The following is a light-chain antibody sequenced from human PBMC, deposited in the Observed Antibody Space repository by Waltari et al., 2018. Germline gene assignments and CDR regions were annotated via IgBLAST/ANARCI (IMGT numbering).Light chain of an antibody. J-gene: IGKJ3*01. CDR3: QQYGSSPLT. Sequence: IVLTQSPCTLSLSPGERATLSCRASQSVRSDYVAWYQQKPGQAPRLLIHGASSRAPGIPDRFSGSASGTGFTLTISRLESEDFAVYYCQQYGSSPLTFGPGTKVDIK. V-gene: IGKV3-20*01. CDR1: QSVRSDY. CDR2: GAS.